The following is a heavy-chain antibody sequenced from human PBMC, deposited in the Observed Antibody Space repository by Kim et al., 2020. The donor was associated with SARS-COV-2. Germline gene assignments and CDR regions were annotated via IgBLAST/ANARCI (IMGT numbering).Heavy chain of an antibody. Sequence: NPSLKSRVTISVDTSKNQFSLKLSSVTAADTAVYYCARDKVAAALWYFDLWGRGTLVTVSS. CDR3: ARDKVAAALWYFDL. D-gene: IGHD6-13*01. J-gene: IGHJ2*01. V-gene: IGHV4-39*07.